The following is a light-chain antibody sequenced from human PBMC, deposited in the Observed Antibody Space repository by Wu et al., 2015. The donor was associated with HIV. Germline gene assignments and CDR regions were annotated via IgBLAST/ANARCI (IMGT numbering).Light chain of an antibody. V-gene: IGKV3-15*01. CDR1: QSVSSN. Sequence: EIVMTQSPVTLSVSPGERATLSCRASQSVSSNLAWYQQKPGQAPRLLIHGAFNRATGIPVRFSGSGSGTEFTLTISSMQSEDFAVYYCQQYNSWPRGTFGQGTKVEIK. CDR3: QQYNSWPRGT. J-gene: IGKJ1*01. CDR2: GAF.